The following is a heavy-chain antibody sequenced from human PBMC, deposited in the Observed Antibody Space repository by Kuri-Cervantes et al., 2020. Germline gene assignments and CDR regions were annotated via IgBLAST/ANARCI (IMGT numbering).Heavy chain of an antibody. CDR2: IWYDGSNK. V-gene: IGHV3-30*02. J-gene: IGHJ4*02. CDR3: AKDPRIAAAVEPVW. Sequence: GESLKISCAASGFTFSSYGMHWVRQAPGKGLEWVAVIWYDGSNKYYADSVKGRFTISRDNFKNTLYLQRNSLRAEDTAVYYCAKDPRIAAAVEPVWWGQGTLVTVSS. D-gene: IGHD6-13*01. CDR1: GFTFSSYG.